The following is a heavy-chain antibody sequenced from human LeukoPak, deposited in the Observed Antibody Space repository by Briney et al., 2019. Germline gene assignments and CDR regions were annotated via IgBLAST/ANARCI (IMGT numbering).Heavy chain of an antibody. D-gene: IGHD1-26*01. CDR1: GFTFSSYW. CDR2: IKQDGSTK. Sequence: GGSLRLSCAASGFTFSSYWMSWVRQAPGKGLEWVANIKQDGSTKHYADSLKGRFTISRDNPKNSLYLQMNNLRADDTAVYYCTRDTDGSLDYWGQGILVTVAS. J-gene: IGHJ4*02. V-gene: IGHV3-7*01. CDR3: TRDTDGSLDY.